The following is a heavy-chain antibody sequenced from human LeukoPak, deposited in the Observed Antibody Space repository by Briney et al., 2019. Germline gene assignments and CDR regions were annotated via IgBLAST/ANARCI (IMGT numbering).Heavy chain of an antibody. Sequence: GASVKVSCKASGYTFTSYGISWVRQAPGQRLEWMGWINAGNGNTKYSQKFQGRVTITRDTSASTAYMELSSLRSEDTAVYYCAREGNYYDSSGYGVGDAFDIWGQGTMVTVSS. D-gene: IGHD3-22*01. CDR2: INAGNGNT. CDR3: AREGNYYDSSGYGVGDAFDI. V-gene: IGHV1-3*01. J-gene: IGHJ3*02. CDR1: GYTFTSYG.